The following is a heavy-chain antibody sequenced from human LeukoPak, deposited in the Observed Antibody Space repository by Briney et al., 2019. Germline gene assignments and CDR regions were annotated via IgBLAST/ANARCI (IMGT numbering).Heavy chain of an antibody. CDR2: ISAYNGNT. CDR1: GYTFTSYG. Sequence: GASAKVSCKAPGYTFTSYGLTWVRQAPGQGLEWMGWISAYNGNTNYAQKLQGRVTMTTDTSTSTAYMELRSLRSDDTAVYYCARDGYNSFDYWGQGTLVTVSS. D-gene: IGHD5-24*01. J-gene: IGHJ4*02. V-gene: IGHV1-18*01. CDR3: ARDGYNSFDY.